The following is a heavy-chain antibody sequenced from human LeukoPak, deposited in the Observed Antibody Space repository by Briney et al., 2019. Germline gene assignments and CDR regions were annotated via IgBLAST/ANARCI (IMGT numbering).Heavy chain of an antibody. Sequence: SETLSLTCRVSGASINSGSNYWGWIRQPPGKTLEWIGSIYSSGSTYYNPSLKSRVIIMIDTPKNQFSLKLSSVTAADTAVYYCASTGADLDYWGQGTLVTVSS. D-gene: IGHD1-14*01. J-gene: IGHJ4*02. CDR3: ASTGADLDY. V-gene: IGHV4-39*07. CDR2: IYSSGST. CDR1: GASINSGSNY.